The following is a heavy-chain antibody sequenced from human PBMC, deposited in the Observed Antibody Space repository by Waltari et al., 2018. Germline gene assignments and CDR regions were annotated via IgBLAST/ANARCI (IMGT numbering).Heavy chain of an antibody. D-gene: IGHD4-4*01. CDR2: IYYSGST. CDR1: GGSISSSSYY. V-gene: IGHV4-39*01. J-gene: IGHJ5*02. Sequence: QLQLQESGPGLVKPSETLSLTCPVSGGSISSSSYYLGWIRQPPGKGLEWIGSIYYSGSTCSNPSLKSRVTISVDTSKNQFSLKLSSVTAADTAVYFCARHSTVTTLVWFDPWGQGTLVTVSS. CDR3: ARHSTVTTLVWFDP.